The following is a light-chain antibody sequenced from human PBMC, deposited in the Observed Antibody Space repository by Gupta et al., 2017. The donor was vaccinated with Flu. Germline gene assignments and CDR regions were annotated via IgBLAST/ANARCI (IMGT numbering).Light chain of an antibody. CDR3: QQSDSTPFT. CDR1: QSMSSY. CDR2: AAS. J-gene: IGKJ3*01. Sequence: DIQMTQSPSSLSASVGDRVTITCRASQSMSSYLNWYQQKPGKAPKLLIYAASSWQSGVPSRFSGSGSGTDFTLNISGLQPEDFATYYCQQSDSTPFTFGPGTKVEIK. V-gene: IGKV1-39*01.